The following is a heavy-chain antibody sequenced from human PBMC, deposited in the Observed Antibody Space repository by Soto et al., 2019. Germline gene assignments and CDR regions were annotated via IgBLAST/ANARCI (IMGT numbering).Heavy chain of an antibody. J-gene: IGHJ2*01. CDR1: GGSISHYY. CDR3: ARGGSSWSGAWYFDL. CDR2: IYYSGSA. Sequence: QVQLQESGPGLVKPSETLSLTCTVSGGSISHYYWSWIRQPPGTGLEWIGYIYYSGSANYNPSLKSRVIISVDTSKNQFSLKLSSVTAADTAVYFCARGGSSWSGAWYFDLWGRGTLVTVSS. V-gene: IGHV4-59*01. D-gene: IGHD6-13*01.